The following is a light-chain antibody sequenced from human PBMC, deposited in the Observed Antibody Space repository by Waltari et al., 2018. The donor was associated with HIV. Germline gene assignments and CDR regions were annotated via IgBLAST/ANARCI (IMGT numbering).Light chain of an antibody. Sequence: DIQMTQSPSSLSASVGDSFTITCQASQDISNYFNWYQQKPGKAPKLLIYDASNLETGVPSRFSGSGSGTDFTFTISSLQPEDIATYYCQQYDNLPLLTFGGGTKVEIK. CDR2: DAS. V-gene: IGKV1-33*01. J-gene: IGKJ4*01. CDR3: QQYDNLPLLT. CDR1: QDISNY.